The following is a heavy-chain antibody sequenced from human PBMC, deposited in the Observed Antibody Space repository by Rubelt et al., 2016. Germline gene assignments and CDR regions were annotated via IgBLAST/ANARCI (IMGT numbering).Heavy chain of an antibody. Sequence: VWSWGGLIQAGGSLRLSCAASGFTFNNAWMSWVRQAPGKGLEWVGRIKSKTDGGTIDYAAPVKGRFSISRDDSKNTVYLQMNSLKTEDTAVYYCSTGAKRYAMDVWGQGTTVTVSS. D-gene: IGHD4/OR15-4a*01. J-gene: IGHJ6*02. CDR1: GFTFNNAW. CDR2: IKSKTDGGTI. V-gene: IGHV3-15*01. CDR3: STGAKRYAMDV.